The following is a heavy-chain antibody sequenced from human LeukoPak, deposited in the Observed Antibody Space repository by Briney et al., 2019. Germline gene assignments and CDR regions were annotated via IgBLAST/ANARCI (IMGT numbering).Heavy chain of an antibody. CDR2: ISSSGSTI. J-gene: IGHJ6*04. D-gene: IGHD3-10*02. CDR3: AELGITMVGGV. CDR1: GFTFSSYE. Sequence: GGSLRLSCAASGFTFSSYEMNWVRQAPGKGLEWVSYISSSGSTIYYADSVKGRFTISRDNAKNSLYLQMNSLRAEDTAVYYYAELGITMVGGVWGKGTTVTISS. V-gene: IGHV3-48*03.